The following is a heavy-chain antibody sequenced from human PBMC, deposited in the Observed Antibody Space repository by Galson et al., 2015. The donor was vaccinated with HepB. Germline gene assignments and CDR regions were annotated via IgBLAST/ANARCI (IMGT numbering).Heavy chain of an antibody. CDR3: ARGCLEWLFRVYYYGMDV. V-gene: IGHV3-74*01. D-gene: IGHD3-3*01. J-gene: IGHJ6*02. CDR2: INSDGSST. Sequence: SLRLSCAASGFTFSSYWMNWVRQAPGKGLVWVSRINSDGSSTSYADSVKGRFTISRDNAKNTLYLQMNSLRAEDTAVYYCARGCLEWLFRVYYYGMDVWGQGTTVTVSS. CDR1: GFTFSSYW.